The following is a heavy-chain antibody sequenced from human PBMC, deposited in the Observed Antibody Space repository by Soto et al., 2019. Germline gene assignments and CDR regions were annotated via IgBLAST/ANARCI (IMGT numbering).Heavy chain of an antibody. CDR1: GASTGSGSYS. Sequence: QLQLQESGSGLVRPSQTLSLTCTVPGASTGSGSYSWNWIRQPPGKGLEWIGYLHHSGDTYFNPSIRRRVSIAVDRSNNQFSLKLISVTAADTAVYYCARFALWFGELDYWGQGALVTVSS. CDR3: ARFALWFGELDY. CDR2: LHHSGDT. V-gene: IGHV4-30-2*01. D-gene: IGHD3-10*01. J-gene: IGHJ4*02.